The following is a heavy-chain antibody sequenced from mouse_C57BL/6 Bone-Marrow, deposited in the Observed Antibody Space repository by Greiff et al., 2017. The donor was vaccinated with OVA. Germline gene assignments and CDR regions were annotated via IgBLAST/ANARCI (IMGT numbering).Heavy chain of an antibody. Sequence: QVQLQQSGAELAKPGASVMLSCKASGYTFTSYWMHWVKQRPGQGLEWIGYINPSSGYTKYNQKFKDKATLTADKSSSTAYMQLSSLTYHDSALYYCERWDYGLRYWYFDVWGTASTVTVSS. V-gene: IGHV1-7*01. D-gene: IGHD2-4*01. CDR3: ERWDYGLRYWYFDV. CDR2: INPSSGYT. J-gene: IGHJ1*03. CDR1: GYTFTSYW.